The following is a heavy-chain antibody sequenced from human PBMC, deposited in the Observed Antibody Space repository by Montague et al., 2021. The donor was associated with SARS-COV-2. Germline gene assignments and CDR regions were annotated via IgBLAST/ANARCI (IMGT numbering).Heavy chain of an antibody. CDR2: INWNGGST. Sequence: SLRLSCAASGFPFGDYGMSWVRQAPGKGLEWVSGINWNGGSTGYADSVKGRFTISRDNAKNSLYLQMNSLRAEDTALYYCARELTPYYGMDVWGQGTTVTVSS. V-gene: IGHV3-20*04. CDR1: GFPFGDYG. CDR3: ARELTPYYGMDV. J-gene: IGHJ6*02.